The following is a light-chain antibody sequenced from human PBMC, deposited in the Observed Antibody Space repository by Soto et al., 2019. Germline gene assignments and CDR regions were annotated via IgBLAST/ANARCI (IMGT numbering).Light chain of an antibody. Sequence: EIVLTQSPGTLSFSPGERATLSCRASQSVSSSYLAWYQQKPGQAPRLLIYGASSRATGIPDRFSGSVSGTDFTLTISRLEPEDFAVYYCQQYPGYTFGQGTKLEIK. V-gene: IGKV3-20*01. CDR2: GAS. CDR1: QSVSSSY. CDR3: QQYPGYT. J-gene: IGKJ2*01.